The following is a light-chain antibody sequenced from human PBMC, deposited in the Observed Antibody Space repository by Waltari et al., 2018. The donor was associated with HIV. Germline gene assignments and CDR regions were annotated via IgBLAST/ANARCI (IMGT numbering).Light chain of an antibody. CDR2: ATS. Sequence: DIQMTQSPSSVSASVGDRVTITCRASQSIGRWLVWYQQTPGKAPKLRIYATSTLQPGVPSRFSGSGSGTTFALTITSLQPEDFATYYCQQASTLPLTFGGGTKVEIK. V-gene: IGKV1-12*01. J-gene: IGKJ4*01. CDR3: QQASTLPLT. CDR1: QSIGRW.